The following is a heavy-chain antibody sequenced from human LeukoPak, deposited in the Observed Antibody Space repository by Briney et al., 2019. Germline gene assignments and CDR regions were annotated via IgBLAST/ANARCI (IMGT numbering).Heavy chain of an antibody. V-gene: IGHV4-31*03. CDR1: GGSISSGGYD. CDR2: IYYSGST. D-gene: IGHD5-24*01. Sequence: SQTLSLTCTVSGGSISSGGYDWSWIRQHPGKGLEWIGYIYYSGSTYYNPSLKSRVTISVDTSKNQFSLKLSSVTAADTAVYYCARDPIRNYYFDYWGQGTLVTVSS. CDR3: ARDPIRNYYFDY. J-gene: IGHJ4*02.